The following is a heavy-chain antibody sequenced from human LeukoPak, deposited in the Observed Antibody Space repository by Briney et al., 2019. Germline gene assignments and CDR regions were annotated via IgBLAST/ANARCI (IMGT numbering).Heavy chain of an antibody. CDR2: ISGSGGST. J-gene: IGHJ3*02. CDR1: GFTFSGYA. CDR3: AKDSPRLGRSFDAFDI. D-gene: IGHD7-27*01. V-gene: IGHV3-23*01. Sequence: GGSLRLSCAASGFTFSGYAMSWVRQAPGKGLEWVSAISGSGGSTYYADSVKGRFTISRDNSKNTLYLQMTSLRAEDTALYYCAKDSPRLGRSFDAFDIWGQGTMVTVSS.